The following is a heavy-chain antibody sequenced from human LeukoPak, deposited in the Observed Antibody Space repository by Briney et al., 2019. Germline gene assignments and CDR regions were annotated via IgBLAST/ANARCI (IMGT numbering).Heavy chain of an antibody. V-gene: IGHV6-1*01. CDR2: TYYKSKWYT. Sequence: SQTLSLTCVISGDSVSNNAWNWVRQTPSGGLECLGRTYYKSKWYTEYAEFVKSRMSISPDTFKNQFSLQLNSVTPEDTAVYYCARGWVRDAFDIWSHGTMVTVSS. CDR1: GDSVSNNA. D-gene: IGHD3-10*01. CDR3: ARGWVRDAFDI. J-gene: IGHJ3*02.